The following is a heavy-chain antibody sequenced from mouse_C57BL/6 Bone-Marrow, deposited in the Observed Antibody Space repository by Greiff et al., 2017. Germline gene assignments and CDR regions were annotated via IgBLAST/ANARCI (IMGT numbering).Heavy chain of an antibody. J-gene: IGHJ1*03. Sequence: VQLQQSGPELVKPGASVKLSCKASGYTFTSYDINWVKQRPGQGLEWIGWIYPRDGSTKYNEKFKGKATLTVDTSSSTAYMELHSLTSEDSAVYFVAEPTTVEARWNWYVDVWGTGATVTVAS. V-gene: IGHV1-85*01. CDR3: AEPTTVEARWNWYVDV. D-gene: IGHD1-1*01. CDR2: IYPRDGST. CDR1: GYTFTSYD.